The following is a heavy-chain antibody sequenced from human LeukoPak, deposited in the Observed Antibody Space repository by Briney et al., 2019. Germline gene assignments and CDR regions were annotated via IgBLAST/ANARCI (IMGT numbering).Heavy chain of an antibody. J-gene: IGHJ4*02. CDR3: ARQGAYSSAIGMGY. D-gene: IGHD6-19*01. Sequence: ASVKVSCKASGYTFNYYYMYWVRQAPGQGLEWMGMINPSGGGTSYAQKFQGRVTMTRDTSTTTVYMEVSSLKPEDTAVYYCARQGAYSSAIGMGYWGQGTLVTVSS. V-gene: IGHV1-46*02. CDR1: GYTFNYYY. CDR2: INPSGGGT.